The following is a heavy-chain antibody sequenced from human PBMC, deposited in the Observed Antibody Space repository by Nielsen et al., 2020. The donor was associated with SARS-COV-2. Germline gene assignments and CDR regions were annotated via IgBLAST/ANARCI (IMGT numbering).Heavy chain of an antibody. D-gene: IGHD5-18*01. J-gene: IGHJ4*02. V-gene: IGHV3-7*01. CDR1: GFTFSSYW. Sequence: GESLKISCAASGFTFSSYWMSWVRQAPGKGLEWVANIKQDGSEKYYVDSVKGRFTISRDNAKNSLYLQMNSLRAEDTAVYYCAREAAMVNDYWGQGTLVTVSS. CDR3: AREAAMVNDY. CDR2: IKQDGSEK.